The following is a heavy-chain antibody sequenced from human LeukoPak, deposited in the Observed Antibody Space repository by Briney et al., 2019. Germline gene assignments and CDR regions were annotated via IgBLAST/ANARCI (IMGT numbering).Heavy chain of an antibody. Sequence: GWSLRLSCAASGFSLSDYYMSWIRQAPGKGLEWVAYIDSYGTTIYYADSVKGRFTISRDNSKNTLYLQMNSLRAEDTAVYYCAKDRRRVIDSGSYVFDYWGQGTLVTVSS. CDR3: AKDRRRVIDSGSYVFDY. V-gene: IGHV3-11*01. J-gene: IGHJ4*02. D-gene: IGHD1-26*01. CDR2: IDSYGTTI. CDR1: GFSLSDYY.